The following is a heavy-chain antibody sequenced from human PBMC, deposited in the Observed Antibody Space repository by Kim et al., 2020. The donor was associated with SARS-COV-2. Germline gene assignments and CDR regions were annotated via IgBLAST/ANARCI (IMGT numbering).Heavy chain of an antibody. CDR2: IYHSGST. V-gene: IGHV4-4*02. CDR1: GGSISSSNW. Sequence: SETLSLTCAVSGGSISSSNWWSWVRQPPGKGLEWIGEIYHSGSTNYNPSLKSRVTISVDKSKNQFSLKLSSVTAADTAVYYCASATVGATTYFDYWGQGTLVTVSS. CDR3: ASATVGATTYFDY. D-gene: IGHD1-26*01. J-gene: IGHJ4*02.